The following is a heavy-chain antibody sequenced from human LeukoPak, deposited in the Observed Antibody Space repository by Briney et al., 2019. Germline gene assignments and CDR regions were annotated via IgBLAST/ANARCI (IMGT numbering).Heavy chain of an antibody. J-gene: IGHJ4*02. Sequence: PGGSLRLSCAASGFTFSSYAMHWVRQAPGKGLEWVAVISYDGSNKYYADSVKGRFTISRGNSKNTLYLQMNSLRAEDTAVYYCARARGILTGYRETNFDYWGQGTLVTVSS. D-gene: IGHD3-9*01. V-gene: IGHV3-30-3*01. CDR2: ISYDGSNK. CDR1: GFTFSSYA. CDR3: ARARGILTGYRETNFDY.